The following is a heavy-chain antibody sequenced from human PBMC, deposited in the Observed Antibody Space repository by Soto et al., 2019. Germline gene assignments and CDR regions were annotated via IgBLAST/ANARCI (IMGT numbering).Heavy chain of an antibody. V-gene: IGHV3-23*01. J-gene: IGHJ4*02. Sequence: VPLLESGVGLVQPGGSLRLSCAASGFTFSSYGMSWVRQAPGKGLEWVSGISGSGGSTYYADSVKGRFTISRDNPKNTLYLQMNSLRAEDTAVYYCAKEGRYSSSRGYFDYWGQGTLVTVSS. CDR3: AKEGRYSSSRGYFDY. D-gene: IGHD6-13*01. CDR1: GFTFSSYG. CDR2: ISGSGGST.